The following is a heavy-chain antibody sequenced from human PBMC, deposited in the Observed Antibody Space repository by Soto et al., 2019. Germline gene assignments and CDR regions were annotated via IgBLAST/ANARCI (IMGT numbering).Heavy chain of an antibody. CDR3: ARSLFCRRGCDRGSVGY. CDR1: GYTFTSYD. Sequence: QVQLVQSGAEVKKPGASVKVSCKASGYTFTSYDINWVRQATGQGLEWMGWMNPNSGNTGYAQKFQGRVTMTRNTSISTAYMELSSLRSEDTAVYYCARSLFCRRGCDRGSVGYWGQGTLVTVSS. CDR2: MNPNSGNT. J-gene: IGHJ4*02. D-gene: IGHD2-21*01. V-gene: IGHV1-8*01.